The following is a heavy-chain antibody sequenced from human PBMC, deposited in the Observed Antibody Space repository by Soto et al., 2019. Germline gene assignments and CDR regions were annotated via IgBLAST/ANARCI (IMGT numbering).Heavy chain of an antibody. CDR2: INPNSGGA. D-gene: IGHD3-16*01. J-gene: IGHJ3*02. V-gene: IGHV1-2*04. CDR1: GYTFTGYY. Sequence: QVHLVQSGAEVKKPGASVKVSCKASGYTFTGYYIHWVRQAPGQGLEWMAGINPNSGGANIEQKCQGWGTMCRETTISTTYMELNRLKSNDTAVYYCARDYYDCRASYGFEIWGQGTMVTVAS. CDR3: ARDYYDCRASYGFEI.